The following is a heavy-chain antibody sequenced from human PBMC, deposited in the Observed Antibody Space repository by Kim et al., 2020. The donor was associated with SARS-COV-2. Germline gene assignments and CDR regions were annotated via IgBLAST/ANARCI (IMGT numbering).Heavy chain of an antibody. J-gene: IGHJ4*01. CDR1: GDSISSSSYY. Sequence: SETLSLTCTVSGDSISSSSYYWGWIRQPPGKGLEWIGSIYYSGSTYYNPSLKSRVTISVDTSKNQFSLRLSSVTAADTAVYYCAGTLSRRDGYNYDYWG. CDR2: IYYSGST. CDR3: AGTLSRRDGYNYDY. D-gene: IGHD5-12*01. V-gene: IGHV4-39*01.